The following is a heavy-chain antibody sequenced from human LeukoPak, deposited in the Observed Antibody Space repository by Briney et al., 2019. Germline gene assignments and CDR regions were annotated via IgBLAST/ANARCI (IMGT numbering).Heavy chain of an antibody. J-gene: IGHJ4*02. CDR2: IYYSGST. V-gene: IGHV4-59*01. CDR1: GGSMSNYY. Sequence: SETLSLTCAVSGGSMSNYYWTWIRQSPEKGLEWIGYIYYSGSTNYTPPLKRRLTISVDTSKNQFSLRLSSVTAADTAVYYCARLRGNYFPDYWGQGTLVTVSS. D-gene: IGHD4-11*01. CDR3: ARLRGNYFPDY.